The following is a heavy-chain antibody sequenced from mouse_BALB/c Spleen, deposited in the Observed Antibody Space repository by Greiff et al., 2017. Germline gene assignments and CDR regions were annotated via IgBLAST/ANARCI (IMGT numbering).Heavy chain of an antibody. D-gene: IGHD2-14*01. V-gene: IGHV4-2*02. CDR2: INPGSSTI. CDR1: GFDFSRYW. CDR3: ARLAYYRYDYAMDY. Sequence: EVNVVESGGGLVQPGGSLNLSCAASGFDFSRYWMSWARQAPGKGQEWIGEINPGSSTINYTPSLKDKFIISRDNAKNTLYLQMSKVRSEDTALYYCARLAYYRYDYAMDYWGQGTSVTVSS. J-gene: IGHJ4*01.